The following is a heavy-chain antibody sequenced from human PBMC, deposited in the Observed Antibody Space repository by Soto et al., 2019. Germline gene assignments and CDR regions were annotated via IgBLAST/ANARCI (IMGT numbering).Heavy chain of an antibody. CDR1: GFSFSSYA. CDR3: AKTFGRYSNHAQRYMDV. D-gene: IGHD5-12*01. CDR2: ISGVGSTT. V-gene: IGHV3-23*01. Sequence: GGSLRLSCAASGFSFSSYAMSWVRQAPGKGLEWVSAISGVGSTTYYTDSVKGRFTVSRDNSKNTLSLQMNSLRAEDTAVYYCAKTFGRYSNHAQRYMDVWGNGTTVTVSS. J-gene: IGHJ6*03.